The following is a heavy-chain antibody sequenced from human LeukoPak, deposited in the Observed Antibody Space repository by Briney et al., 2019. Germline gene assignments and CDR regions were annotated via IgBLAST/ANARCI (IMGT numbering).Heavy chain of an antibody. D-gene: IGHD3-22*01. CDR3: ARSSGHPSGAFDI. CDR2: IYHSGST. J-gene: IGHJ3*02. CDR1: GFTFSSYW. Sequence: AGGSLRLSCAASGFTFSSYWMSWVRQPPGKGLEWIGEIYHSGSTNYNPSLKSRVTISVDTSKNQFSLKLSSVTAADTAVYYCARSSGHPSGAFDIWGQGTMVTVSS. V-gene: IGHV4-4*02.